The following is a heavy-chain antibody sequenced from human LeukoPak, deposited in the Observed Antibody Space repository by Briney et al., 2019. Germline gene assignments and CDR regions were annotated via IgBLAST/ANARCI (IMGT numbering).Heavy chain of an antibody. J-gene: IGHJ3*02. CDR1: GCSFTTYW. Sequence: GESLKISCKGSGCSFTTYWIGWVRQMPGKGLEWMGIMYPGDSDTRYSPSFQGQVTISADKSITTAFLQWSSLKASDTAMYYCARTLWEPLGAFDIWGQGTMVTVSS. D-gene: IGHD1-26*01. V-gene: IGHV5-51*01. CDR2: MYPGDSDT. CDR3: ARTLWEPLGAFDI.